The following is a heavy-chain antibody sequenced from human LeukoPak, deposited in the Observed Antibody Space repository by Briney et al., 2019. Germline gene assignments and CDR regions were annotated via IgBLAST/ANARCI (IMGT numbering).Heavy chain of an antibody. CDR3: ATDVRAYCSSTSCYPYYYYGMDV. CDR1: GYTFTGYY. Sequence: ASVKVSCKASGYTFTGYYMHWVRQAPGKGLEWMGGFDPEDGETIYAQKFQGRVTMTEDTSTDTAYMELSSLRSEDTAVYYCATDVRAYCSSTSCYPYYYYGMDVWGQGTTVTVSS. V-gene: IGHV1-24*01. CDR2: FDPEDGET. D-gene: IGHD2-2*01. J-gene: IGHJ6*02.